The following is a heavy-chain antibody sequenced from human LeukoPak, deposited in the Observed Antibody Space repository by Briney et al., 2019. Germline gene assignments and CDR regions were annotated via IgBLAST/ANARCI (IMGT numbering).Heavy chain of an antibody. J-gene: IGHJ4*02. D-gene: IGHD5-18*01. V-gene: IGHV4-39*01. CDR3: ARQVTFGYAYAYYFDY. Sequence: SETLSLTCTVSGGSISSSYYYWGWVRQPPGTGLEWIGNIHNSGSTYYNPSLKSRLTIYVDTSKNQSSLKLSSVTAADTAVYYCARQVTFGYAYAYYFDYWGQGTLVTVSS. CDR1: GGSISSSYYY. CDR2: IHNSGST.